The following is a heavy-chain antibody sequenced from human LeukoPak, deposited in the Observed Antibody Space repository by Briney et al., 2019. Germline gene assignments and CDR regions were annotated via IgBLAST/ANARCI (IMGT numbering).Heavy chain of an antibody. V-gene: IGHV4-59*08. CDR1: SGSISSYY. D-gene: IGHD2-21*01. J-gene: IGHJ4*02. Sequence: SETLSLTCTVSSGSISSYYWSWIRQPPGKGLEWIGYIYYSGSTNYNPSLKSRVTISVDTSKNQFSLKLSSVTAADTAVYYCARHRSLWWPYFDYWGQGTLVTVSS. CDR3: ARHRSLWWPYFDY. CDR2: IYYSGST.